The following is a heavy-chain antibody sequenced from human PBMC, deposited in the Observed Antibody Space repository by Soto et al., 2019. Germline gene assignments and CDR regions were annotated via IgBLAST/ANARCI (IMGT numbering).Heavy chain of an antibody. CDR1: GYFFTDYW. D-gene: IGHD1-26*01. Sequence: PGESLKISCNGSGYFFTDYWIAWVRQMPWKGLEWMGMIYPGDSDTKISPSVQGQVALSVDRSNNTVYLQWSSLKASDTAMYFCSRGGGSYGGPPDYWGRGTMVTVSS. J-gene: IGHJ4*01. V-gene: IGHV5-51*01. CDR3: SRGGGSYGGPPDY. CDR2: IYPGDSDT.